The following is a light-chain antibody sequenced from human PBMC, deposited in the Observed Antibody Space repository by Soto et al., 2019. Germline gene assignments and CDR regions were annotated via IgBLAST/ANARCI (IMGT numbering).Light chain of an antibody. Sequence: QSVLTQPASVSGSPGQSITISCTGTSRDVGGYGYVSWYQQHPGKAPKLMVSEVSNRPSGVSDRFSGSKSGNTASLTISGLQAEDEADYYCSSYTSSTTQVFGTGTKVTVL. V-gene: IGLV2-14*01. CDR3: SSYTSSTTQV. J-gene: IGLJ1*01. CDR1: SRDVGGYGY. CDR2: EVS.